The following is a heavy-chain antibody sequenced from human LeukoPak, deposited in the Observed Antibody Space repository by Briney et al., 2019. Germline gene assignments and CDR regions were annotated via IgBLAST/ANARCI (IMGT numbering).Heavy chain of an antibody. V-gene: IGHV3-48*04. Sequence: GGSLRLSCAASGFNFTNYNMNWVRQAPGKGLEWVSYISSSGTTIYYADSVKGRFTTSRDNAKNSLYLQTNSLRPEDTAVYYCARADYWGQGALVTVSS. J-gene: IGHJ4*02. CDR1: GFNFTNYN. CDR3: ARADY. CDR2: ISSSGTTI.